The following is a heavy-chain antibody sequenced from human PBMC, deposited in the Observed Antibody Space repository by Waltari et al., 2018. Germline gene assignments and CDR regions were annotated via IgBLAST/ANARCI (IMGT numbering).Heavy chain of an antibody. V-gene: IGHV3-7*01. D-gene: IGHD3-22*01. CDR1: GFPFSEYW. CDR3: AGPITLRGSC. J-gene: IGHJ4*02. Sequence: EVQLVQSGGGLVQPGGSLRPSCTCSGFPFSEYWMSWVRQAPGKGLEWVANIREDGSRTYYVDSVKGRFTISRDNAKNSLYLQMNSLRPGDTAVYFCAGPITLRGSCWGQGTLVTVSS. CDR2: IREDGSRT.